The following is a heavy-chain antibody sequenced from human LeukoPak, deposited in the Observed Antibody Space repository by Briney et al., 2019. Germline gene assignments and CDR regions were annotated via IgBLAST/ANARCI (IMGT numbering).Heavy chain of an antibody. CDR2: INYSGTT. V-gene: IGHV4-39*01. CDR3: ARLRDGRWLLEY. Sequence: SGTLSLTCTASGGSISSSGYYWGWIRQPPGKGLEWIASINYSGTTYYNPSLKSRVTISEDRPKNQFSLRLSSVTAADTAVYYCARLRDGRWLLEYWGQGTLVTVSS. J-gene: IGHJ4*02. CDR1: GGSISSSGYY. D-gene: IGHD5-24*01.